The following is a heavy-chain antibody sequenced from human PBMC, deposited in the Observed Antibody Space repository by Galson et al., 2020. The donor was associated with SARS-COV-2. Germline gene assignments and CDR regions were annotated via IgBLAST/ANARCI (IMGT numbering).Heavy chain of an antibody. CDR2: ITYDGRYK. J-gene: IGHJ4*02. V-gene: IGHV3-30*01. CDR1: GLIFSNFA. Sequence: GESLKISCEVSGLIFSNFAMHWVRQAPGKGLEWVASITYDGRYKNYGDSVKGRFTISRDNARNTLYLQMDSLRAEDTALYYCVRDYNDGSGRFDYWGQGSLVTVSS. D-gene: IGHD3-22*01. CDR3: VRDYNDGSGRFDY.